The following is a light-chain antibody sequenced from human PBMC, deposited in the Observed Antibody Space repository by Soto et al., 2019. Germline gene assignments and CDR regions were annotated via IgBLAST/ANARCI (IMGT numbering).Light chain of an antibody. J-gene: IGLJ1*01. Sequence: QSVLTQPPSVSAASGQKVTISCSGSRSNIGDNYVSWYQLLPGAAPKLLISDNERRPSGIPDRFSGSKSGTTATLAIAGLQTADEAEYYCGTWDTSLSAYVFAAGTKVTLL. CDR2: DNE. V-gene: IGLV1-51*01. CDR1: RSNIGDNY. CDR3: GTWDTSLSAYV.